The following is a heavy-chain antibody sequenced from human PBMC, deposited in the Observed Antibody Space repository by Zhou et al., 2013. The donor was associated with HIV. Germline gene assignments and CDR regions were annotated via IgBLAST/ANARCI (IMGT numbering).Heavy chain of an antibody. V-gene: IGHV5-51*01. CDR3: AVQRHPPRENPFHI. CDR1: GSSFSNFW. Sequence: EVQLVQSGVEVKKPGESLKISCKGTGSSFSNFWIGWVRQMPGKGLEWMGSIYPADSESRYSPAFQGHVTLSADKSANAVFLQWSRLRASDTAMYFCAVQRHPPRENPFHIWGHGTLVTVSA. J-gene: IGHJ3*02. CDR2: IYPADSES.